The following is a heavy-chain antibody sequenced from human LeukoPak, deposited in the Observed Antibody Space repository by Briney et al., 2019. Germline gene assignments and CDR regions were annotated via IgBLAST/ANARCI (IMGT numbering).Heavy chain of an antibody. D-gene: IGHD3-10*01. V-gene: IGHV3-23*01. CDR3: AKDYYGSGSLFDY. CDR1: GFTFSSYA. CDR2: ISGSGGST. J-gene: IGHJ4*02. Sequence: GGSLRLSCAASGFTFSSYAMSRVRQAPGKGLEWVSAISGSGGSTYYADSVKGRFTISRDNSKNTLYLQMNSLRAEDTAVYYCAKDYYGSGSLFDYWGQGTLVTVSS.